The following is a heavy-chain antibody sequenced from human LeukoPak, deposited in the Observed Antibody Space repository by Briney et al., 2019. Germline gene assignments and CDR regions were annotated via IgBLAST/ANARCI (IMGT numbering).Heavy chain of an antibody. CDR2: INPNSGGT. CDR3: ARTYCSGGSYYSGLDLDY. D-gene: IGHD2-15*01. CDR1: GYTFTGYY. Sequence: ASVKVSCKASGYTFTGYYMHWVRQAPGQGLEWMGWINPNSGGTNYAQKFQGRVTMTRDTSISTAYMELSRLRSDDTAVYYCARTYCSGGSYYSGLDLDYWGQGTLVTVSS. V-gene: IGHV1-2*02. J-gene: IGHJ4*02.